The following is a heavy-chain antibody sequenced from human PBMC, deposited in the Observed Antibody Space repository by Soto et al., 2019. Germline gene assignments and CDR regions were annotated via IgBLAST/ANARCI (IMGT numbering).Heavy chain of an antibody. Sequence: QVQLVESGGGVVQPGRSLRLSCAASGFTFSSHGMHWVRQAPGKGLEWVAGISYDGHHKYYTDSVKGRFAISRDSSKNTLSLQMNSLGGDDTAVYYCAKVSDRHYAMDVWGQGTTVTVSS. V-gene: IGHV3-30*18. CDR3: AKVSDRHYAMDV. CDR2: ISYDGHHK. CDR1: GFTFSSHG. J-gene: IGHJ6*02.